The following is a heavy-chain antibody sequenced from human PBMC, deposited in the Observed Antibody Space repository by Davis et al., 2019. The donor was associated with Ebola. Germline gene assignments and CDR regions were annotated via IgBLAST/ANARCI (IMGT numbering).Heavy chain of an antibody. CDR3: TTNLIAVRDY. V-gene: IGHV3-7*03. D-gene: IGHD6-19*01. CDR1: GFTFSSYW. J-gene: IGHJ4*02. CDR2: IKQDGSEK. Sequence: GGSLRLSCPASGFTFSSYWMSWVSQAPGKGLEWVANIKQDGSEKYYVDSVKGRFTISRDNAKNSLYLQMNSLKTEDTAVYYCTTNLIAVRDYWGQGTLVTVSS.